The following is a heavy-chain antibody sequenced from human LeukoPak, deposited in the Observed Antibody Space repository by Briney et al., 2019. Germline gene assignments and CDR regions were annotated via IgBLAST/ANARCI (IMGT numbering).Heavy chain of an antibody. Sequence: GGSLRLSCAASGFTFSSYAMSWVRQAPGKGLEWVSAISGSGGSTYYADSVKGRFTISRDNAKNSLYLQMNSLRAEDTAVYYCARDRAAAGPDHWGQGTLVTVSS. J-gene: IGHJ4*02. CDR2: ISGSGGST. V-gene: IGHV3-23*01. CDR3: ARDRAAAGPDH. CDR1: GFTFSSYA. D-gene: IGHD6-13*01.